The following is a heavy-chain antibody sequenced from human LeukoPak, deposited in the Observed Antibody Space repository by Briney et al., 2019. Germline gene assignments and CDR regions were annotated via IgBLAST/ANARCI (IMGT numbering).Heavy chain of an antibody. CDR2: IYYSGST. J-gene: IGHJ4*02. CDR1: GGSISSYH. D-gene: IGHD2-15*01. CDR3: ARGFGPVAGWDY. V-gene: IGHV4-59*01. Sequence: SETLSLTCTVSGGSISSYHWSWIRQPPGKGLEWIGYIYYSGSTNYNPSLKSRVTISVDTSKNQFSLKLSSVTAADTAVYYCARGFGPVAGWDYWGQGTLVTVSS.